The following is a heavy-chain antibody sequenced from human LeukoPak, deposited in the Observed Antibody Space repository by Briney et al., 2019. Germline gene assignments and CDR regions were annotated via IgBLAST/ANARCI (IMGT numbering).Heavy chain of an antibody. CDR1: GFTFSSYG. J-gene: IGHJ6*02. CDR2: ISYDGSNK. CDR3: AKIPAYSSSSHYYYGMDV. V-gene: IGHV3-30*18. D-gene: IGHD6-6*01. Sequence: GRSLRLSCAASGFTFSSYGRHWVRQAPGKGLEWVAVISYDGSNKYYADSVKGRFTISRDNSKNTLYLQMNSLRAEDTAVYYCAKIPAYSSSSHYYYGMDVWGQGTTVTVSS.